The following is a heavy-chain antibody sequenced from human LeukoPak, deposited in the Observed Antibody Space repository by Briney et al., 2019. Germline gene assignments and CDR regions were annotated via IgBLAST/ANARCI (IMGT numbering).Heavy chain of an antibody. CDR1: GGTFSSYA. J-gene: IGHJ3*02. D-gene: IGHD3-10*01. CDR3: ARRVKAVRGVHDAFDI. V-gene: IGHV1-69*13. CDR2: IIPIFGTA. Sequence: GASVKVSCKASGGTFSSYAISWVRQAPGQGLEWMGGIIPIFGTANYAQKFQGRVTITADESTSTAYMELSSLRSEDTAVYYCARRVKAVRGVHDAFDIWGQGTMVTVSS.